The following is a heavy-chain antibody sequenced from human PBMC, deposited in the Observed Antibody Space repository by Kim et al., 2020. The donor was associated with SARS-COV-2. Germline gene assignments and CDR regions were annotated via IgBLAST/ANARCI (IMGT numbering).Heavy chain of an antibody. D-gene: IGHD2-21*01. CDR1: GFTFSSYG. V-gene: IGHV3-30*18. Sequence: GGSLRLSCAASGFTFSSYGMHWVRQAPGKGLEWVAVISYDGSNKYYADSVKGRFTISRDNSKNTLYLQMNSLRAEDTAVYYCAKGPTAFCGGDCYGMDVWGQGTTVAVSS. CDR2: ISYDGSNK. CDR3: AKGPTAFCGGDCYGMDV. J-gene: IGHJ6*02.